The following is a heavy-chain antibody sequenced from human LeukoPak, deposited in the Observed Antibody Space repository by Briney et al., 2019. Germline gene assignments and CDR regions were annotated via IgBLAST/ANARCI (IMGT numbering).Heavy chain of an antibody. CDR1: GFTFSSYA. J-gene: IGHJ4*02. Sequence: PGGSLRLSCAASGFTFSSYAMSWVRQAPGKGLEWVSVIYSGGTTNYADSVKGRFTISRDNSKNTLYLQMNSLRAEDTAVYYCARVTIFGVGLDYWGQGTLVTVSS. V-gene: IGHV3-66*01. D-gene: IGHD3-3*01. CDR3: ARVTIFGVGLDY. CDR2: IYSGGTT.